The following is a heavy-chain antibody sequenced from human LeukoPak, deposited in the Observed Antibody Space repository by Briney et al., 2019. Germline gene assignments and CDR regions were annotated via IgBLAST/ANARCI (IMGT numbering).Heavy chain of an antibody. D-gene: IGHD6-19*01. CDR3: ASRPTSAAVAPSDY. CDR2: ISGSGGSA. J-gene: IGHJ4*02. Sequence: GGSLRLSCAASAFSLSAYNMNWVRHAPGKGLEWVSAISGSGGSAYYADSVKGRFTVSRDNSKNTLYLQMNSLRVEDTATYYCASRPTSAAVAPSDYWCQGTLVTASS. V-gene: IGHV3-23*01. CDR1: AFSLSAYN.